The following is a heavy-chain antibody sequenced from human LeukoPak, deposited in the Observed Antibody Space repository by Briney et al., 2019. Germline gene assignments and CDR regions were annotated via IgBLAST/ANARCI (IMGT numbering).Heavy chain of an antibody. V-gene: IGHV1-69*05. CDR3: AREYYYDSSGYHDAFDI. J-gene: IGHJ3*02. D-gene: IGHD3-22*01. CDR2: IIPIFGTA. CDR1: GGTFSSYA. Sequence: SVKVSCKASGGTFSSYAVSWVRQAPGQGLEWMGRIIPIFGTANYAQKFQGRVTITTDESTSTAYMELSSLRSEDTAVYYCAREYYYDSSGYHDAFDIWGQGTMVTVSS.